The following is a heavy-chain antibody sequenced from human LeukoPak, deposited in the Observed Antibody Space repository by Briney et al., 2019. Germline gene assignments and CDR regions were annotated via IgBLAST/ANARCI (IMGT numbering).Heavy chain of an antibody. D-gene: IGHD2-2*02. J-gene: IGHJ3*02. Sequence: GGSLRLSCAASGFTVSSNYMTWVRQAPGKGLEWVSSISSSSSYIYYADSVKGRFTISRDNAKNSLYLQMNSLRAEDTAVYYCARDPRLYGDAFDIWGQGTMVTVSS. CDR2: ISSSSSYI. CDR3: ARDPRLYGDAFDI. V-gene: IGHV3-21*01. CDR1: GFTVSSNY.